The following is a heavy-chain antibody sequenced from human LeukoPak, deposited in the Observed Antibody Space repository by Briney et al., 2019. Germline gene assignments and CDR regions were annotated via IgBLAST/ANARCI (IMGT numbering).Heavy chain of an antibody. CDR1: GFTFNAYS. Sequence: GGSLRLSCAASGFTFNAYSMGWVRQAPGKGLEWVSIISRASESIFYADSVKGRFTISRDNAKNSLYLQMNGLRAEDTAPYYCMRGATDTTRWFDPWGKGTLVTVS. D-gene: IGHD1-7*01. CDR2: ISRASESI. J-gene: IGHJ5*02. V-gene: IGHV3-21*01. CDR3: MRGATDTTRWFDP.